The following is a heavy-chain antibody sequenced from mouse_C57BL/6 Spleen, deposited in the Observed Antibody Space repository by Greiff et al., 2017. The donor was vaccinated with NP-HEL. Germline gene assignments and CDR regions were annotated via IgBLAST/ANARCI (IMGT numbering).Heavy chain of an antibody. CDR3: ARSRVPYAMDY. CDR1: GYTFTSYW. D-gene: IGHD3-3*01. V-gene: IGHV1-52*01. Sequence: VQLQQPGAELVRPGSSVKLSCKASGYTFTSYWMHWVKQRPIQGLEWIGNIDPSDSETHYNQKFKDKATLTVDKSSSTAYMQLSSLTSEDSAVYYCARSRVPYAMDYWGQGTSVTVSS. CDR2: IDPSDSET. J-gene: IGHJ4*01.